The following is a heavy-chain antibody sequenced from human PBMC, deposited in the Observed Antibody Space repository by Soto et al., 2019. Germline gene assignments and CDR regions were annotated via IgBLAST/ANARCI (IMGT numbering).Heavy chain of an antibody. D-gene: IGHD3-10*01. CDR3: AQLDEIGDGSGRYDY. V-gene: IGHV3-23*01. J-gene: IGHJ4*02. CDR2: IRGSGGST. Sequence: EVQLLESGVGLVQPGWSLRLSCAASGFTFSSYAMSWVRQSPGKGLEWVSAIRGSGGSTYYADSVKGRFTISRDNSKNTLYLQMNSLRAEDTAVYYCAQLDEIGDGSGRYDYWGQGTLVTVSS. CDR1: GFTFSSYA.